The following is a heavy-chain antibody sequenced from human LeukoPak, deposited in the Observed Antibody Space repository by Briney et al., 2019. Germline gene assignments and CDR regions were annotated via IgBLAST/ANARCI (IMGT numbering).Heavy chain of an antibody. CDR3: AREDHWELQAGTYDY. Sequence: GGSLRLSCAASGFTFSSYSMNWVRQAPGKGLEWVSYISSSSSTIYYADSVKGRFTISRDNAKNSLYLQMNSLRAEDTAVYYCAREDHWELQAGTYDYWGQGTLVTVSS. CDR1: GFTFSSYS. CDR2: ISSSSSTI. J-gene: IGHJ4*02. V-gene: IGHV3-48*04. D-gene: IGHD1-26*01.